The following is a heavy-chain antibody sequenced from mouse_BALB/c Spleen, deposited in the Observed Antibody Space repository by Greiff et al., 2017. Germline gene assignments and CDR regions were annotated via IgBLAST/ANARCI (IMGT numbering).Heavy chain of an antibody. Sequence: QVQLKESGAELVRPGVSVKISCKGSGYTFTDYAMHWVKQSHAKSLEWIGVISTYYGDASYNQKFKGKATMTVDKSSSTAYMELARLTSEDSAIYYCARSGTTVVATPYWYFDVWGAGTTVTVSS. CDR2: ISTYYGDA. CDR1: GYTFTDYA. CDR3: ARSGTTVVATPYWYFDV. D-gene: IGHD1-1*01. J-gene: IGHJ1*01. V-gene: IGHV1S137*01.